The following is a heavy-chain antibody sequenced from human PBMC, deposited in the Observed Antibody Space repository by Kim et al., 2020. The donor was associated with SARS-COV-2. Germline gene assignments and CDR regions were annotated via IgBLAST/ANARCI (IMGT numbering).Heavy chain of an antibody. J-gene: IGHJ6*02. D-gene: IGHD6-13*01. CDR1: GFTFSSYA. V-gene: IGHV3-23*01. CDR3: AKDGGSSSSWYSRGKDV. CDR2: ISGSGGST. Sequence: GGSLRLSCAASGFTFSSYAMSWVRQAPGKGLEWVSAISGSGGSTYYADSVKGRFTISRDNSKNTLYLQMNSLRAEDTAVYYCAKDGGSSSSWYSRGKDVWGQGTTVTVSS.